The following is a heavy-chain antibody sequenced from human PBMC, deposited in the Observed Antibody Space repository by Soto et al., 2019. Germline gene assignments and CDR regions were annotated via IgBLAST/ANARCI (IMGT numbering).Heavy chain of an antibody. CDR3: ARHYDILTGYRPLDY. Sequence: PSETLSLTCTVSVGSISSSSYYWGWIRQPPGKGLEWIGSIYYSGSTYYNPSLKSRVTISVDTSKNQFSLKLSSVTAADTAVYYCARHYDILTGYRPLDYWGQGTLVTVSS. CDR1: VGSISSSSYY. V-gene: IGHV4-39*01. CDR2: IYYSGST. D-gene: IGHD3-9*01. J-gene: IGHJ4*02.